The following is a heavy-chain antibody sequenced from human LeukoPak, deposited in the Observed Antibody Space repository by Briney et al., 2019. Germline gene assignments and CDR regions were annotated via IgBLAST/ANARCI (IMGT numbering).Heavy chain of an antibody. V-gene: IGHV3-30*02. J-gene: IGHJ4*02. CDR2: IRYDGSNK. CDR1: GFTFSSYG. Sequence: GGSLRLSCAASGFTFSSYGMHWVRQAPGKGLEWVAFIRYDGSNKYYADSVRGRFTISRDNSKNSLYLQMNSLRAEDTAVYYCARRGGGIEDYWGQGTLVTVSS. D-gene: IGHD6-13*01. CDR3: ARRGGGIEDY.